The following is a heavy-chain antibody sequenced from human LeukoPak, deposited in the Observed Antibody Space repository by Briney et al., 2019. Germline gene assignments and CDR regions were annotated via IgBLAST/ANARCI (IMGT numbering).Heavy chain of an antibody. J-gene: IGHJ6*03. Sequence: SETLSLTCTVSGGSISSYYWSWIRQPSGKELERIGRIYTSGSTNYNPSLKSRVTMSVDTSKNQFSLKLSSVTAADTAVYYCARDSQPRLQAVYYMDVWGKGTTVTVSS. CDR2: IYTSGST. CDR1: GGSISSYY. V-gene: IGHV4-4*07. CDR3: ARDSQPRLQAVYYMDV. D-gene: IGHD4-11*01.